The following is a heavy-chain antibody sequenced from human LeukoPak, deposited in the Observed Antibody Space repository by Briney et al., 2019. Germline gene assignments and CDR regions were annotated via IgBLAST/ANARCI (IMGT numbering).Heavy chain of an antibody. V-gene: IGHV1-46*01. CDR2: INPSGGST. J-gene: IGHJ6*02. CDR3: AREYGDRPGFYYGMDV. CDR1: GYTFTSYY. D-gene: IGHD4-17*01. Sequence: ASVKVSCKASGYTFTSYYMHWVRQAPGQGLEWMGIINPSGGSTSYAQKFQGRVTMTRDTSTSTVYMELSSLRSEDTAVYYCAREYGDRPGFYYGMDVWGRGTTVTVSS.